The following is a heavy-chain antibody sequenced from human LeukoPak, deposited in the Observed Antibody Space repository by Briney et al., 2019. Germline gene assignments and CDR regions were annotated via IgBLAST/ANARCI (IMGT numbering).Heavy chain of an antibody. Sequence: GGSLRLSCEASGFTFTTFWMSWVRQAPGKGLEWVANINQDATEKYYVDSVKGRFTISRDNAKNSVYLQMNSLRVEDTAIYFCVKVAKFYYGSESNYFFEHCGQGTPVTASS. CDR1: GFTFTTFW. CDR2: INQDATEK. CDR3: VKVAKFYYGSESNYFFEH. D-gene: IGHD3-10*01. V-gene: IGHV3-7*01. J-gene: IGHJ4*02.